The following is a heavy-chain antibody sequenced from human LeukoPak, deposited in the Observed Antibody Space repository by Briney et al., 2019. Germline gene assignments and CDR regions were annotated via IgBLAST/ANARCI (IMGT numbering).Heavy chain of an antibody. CDR3: ARSYNWKRGGAFDI. Sequence: SETLSLTCAVYGGSFRGYYWSWIRQPPGKGLEWIGEINHSGSTNYNPSLKSRVTISVGTSKNQFSLKLSSVTAADTALYYCARSYNWKRGGAFDIWGQGTMVTVSS. V-gene: IGHV4-34*01. CDR1: GGSFRGYY. J-gene: IGHJ3*02. D-gene: IGHD1-20*01. CDR2: INHSGST.